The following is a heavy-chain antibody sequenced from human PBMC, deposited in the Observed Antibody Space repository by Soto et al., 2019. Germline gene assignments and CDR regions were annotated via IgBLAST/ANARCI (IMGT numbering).Heavy chain of an antibody. CDR3: ARGPRGVYGNDY. CDR1: GSTFRNDW. CDR2: INMEGSST. J-gene: IGHJ4*02. D-gene: IGHD2-8*02. Sequence: EVQLVESGGGLVQPGGSLRLSCEPSGSTFRNDWMNWARQAAGKGLVWVSRINMEGSSTNNADSVKGRFTISRDTAKNTLYLQMNSLRVDDTAIYFCARGPRGVYGNDYWGQGALVTVSS. V-gene: IGHV3-74*01.